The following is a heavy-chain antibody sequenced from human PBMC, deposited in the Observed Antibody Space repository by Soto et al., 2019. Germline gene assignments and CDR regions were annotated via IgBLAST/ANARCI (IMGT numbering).Heavy chain of an antibody. J-gene: IGHJ5*02. CDR2: IYPYNSDT. Sequence: GESLKISCKGSGYIFACYWIAWVLHMPGKCLDCIGIIYPYNSDTRYSRSFQGQFTISADNSIITSYLHCIILKASYTAIYYFARQGATAAIVLLIWFDPWGQGTLVTVSS. CDR3: ARQGATAAIVLLIWFDP. V-gene: IGHV5-51*01. CDR1: GYIFACYW. D-gene: IGHD2-8*01.